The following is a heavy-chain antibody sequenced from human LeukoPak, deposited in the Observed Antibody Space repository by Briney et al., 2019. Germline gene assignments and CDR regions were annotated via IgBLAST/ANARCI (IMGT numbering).Heavy chain of an antibody. V-gene: IGHV3-48*03. Sequence: GGSLSLFCAPWGFLHYLWEKKWLRQAPGKGLEWVSYISSIGTTIYYADSVKGRFTISRDNAKNSLYLQMNSLRAEDTDVYYYLNEELGVYWGQGTLVTVSS. CDR2: ISSIGTTI. CDR1: GFLHYLWE. D-gene: IGHD3-3*01. CDR3: LNEELGVY. J-gene: IGHJ4*02.